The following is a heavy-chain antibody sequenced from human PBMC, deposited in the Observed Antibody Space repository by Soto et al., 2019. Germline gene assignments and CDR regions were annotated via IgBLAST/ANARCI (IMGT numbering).Heavy chain of an antibody. CDR2: ISYDGSNK. J-gene: IGHJ4*02. CDR1: GFTFSSYA. V-gene: IGHV3-30-3*01. D-gene: IGHD2-15*01. CDR3: ARDTQGYCSGGSCRELDY. Sequence: GGSLRLSCAASGFTFSSYAMHWVRQAPGKGLEWVAVISYDGSNKYYADSVKGRFTISRDNSKNTLYLQMNSLRAEDTAVYYCARDTQGYCSGGSCRELDYWGQGTQVTVS.